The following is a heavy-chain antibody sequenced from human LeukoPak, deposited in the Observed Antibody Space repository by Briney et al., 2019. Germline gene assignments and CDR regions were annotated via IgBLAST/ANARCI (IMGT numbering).Heavy chain of an antibody. CDR2: ISFDGSNK. V-gene: IGHV3-30-3*02. Sequence: PGGSLRLSCAASGFTFSSYAMHWVRQAPGKGLEWVAVISFDGSNKYYADSVNGRFTISRDNSKNTLYLQMNSLRTEDTAVYYCTKIPTYYDFWSGLTFDFWGQGTLVTVSS. J-gene: IGHJ4*02. CDR1: GFTFSSYA. D-gene: IGHD3-3*01. CDR3: TKIPTYYDFWSGLTFDF.